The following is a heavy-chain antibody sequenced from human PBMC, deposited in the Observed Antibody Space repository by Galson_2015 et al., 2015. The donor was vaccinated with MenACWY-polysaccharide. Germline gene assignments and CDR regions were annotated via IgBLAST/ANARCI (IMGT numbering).Heavy chain of an antibody. CDR1: GFTFGSYG. CDR2: ISGSGGTI. J-gene: IGHJ4*02. V-gene: IGHV3-48*03. D-gene: IGHD5-18*01. CDR3: TRDDSYGYYKPYYFDY. Sequence: SLRLSCAASGFTFGSYGMHWVRQAPGKGLEWVSYISGSGGTIYYADSVKGRFTISRDNAKNSLYLQMSSLRAEDAAVYYCTRDDSYGYYKPYYFDYWGQGTLVTVSS.